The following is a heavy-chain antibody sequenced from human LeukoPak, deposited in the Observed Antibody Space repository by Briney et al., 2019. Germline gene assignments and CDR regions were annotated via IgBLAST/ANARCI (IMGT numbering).Heavy chain of an antibody. CDR2: MSPNSGKT. CDR1: GYSFTNYD. CDR3: ARGGIKSWDAFDI. D-gene: IGHD3-16*01. J-gene: IGHJ3*02. Sequence: ASVTVSCKTSGYSFTNYDINWVRQATGQGLEWMGWMSPNSGKTGYAQKFQGRVTMTKNTSMSTAYMELSSLTSEDTAVYYCARGGIKSWDAFDIWGQGTMVTVSS. V-gene: IGHV1-8*01.